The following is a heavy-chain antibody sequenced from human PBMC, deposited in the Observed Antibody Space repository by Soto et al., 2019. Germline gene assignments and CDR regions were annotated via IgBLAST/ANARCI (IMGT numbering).Heavy chain of an antibody. V-gene: IGHV3-30*03. CDR3: ATIAVPPAFDI. J-gene: IGHJ3*02. Sequence: QVQLVESGGGVVQPGRSLRLSCAASGFIFSSYGMNWVRQAPGKGLEWVAVMSFDGSIKYYADSVQRRFTISRDNSKNTLYLQMNSLRAEDTAVYYCATIAVPPAFDIWGQGTMVTVSS. CDR2: MSFDGSIK. D-gene: IGHD6-19*01. CDR1: GFIFSSYG.